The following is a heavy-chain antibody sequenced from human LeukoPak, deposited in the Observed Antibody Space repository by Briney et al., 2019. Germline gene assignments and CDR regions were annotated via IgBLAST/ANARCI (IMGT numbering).Heavy chain of an antibody. V-gene: IGHV3-74*01. CDR1: GFTFSSHW. J-gene: IGHJ4*02. Sequence: GGSLRLSCAASGFTFSSHWMHWVRQAPGKGLVWVSRIGSDGTTTNYADSVKGRFTISRDNAKNTVYLQMNSLRAEDTAVYFCARRTLQYSGSSYFDYWGQGTPVTVSS. CDR2: IGSDGTTT. CDR3: ARRTLQYSGSSYFDY. D-gene: IGHD1-26*01.